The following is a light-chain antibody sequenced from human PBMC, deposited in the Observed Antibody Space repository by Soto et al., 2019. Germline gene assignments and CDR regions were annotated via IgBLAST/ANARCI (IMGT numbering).Light chain of an antibody. V-gene: IGLV1-36*01. CDR2: YDD. CDR1: SSNIGNNA. CDR3: SSYVGTNSDVA. J-gene: IGLJ2*01. Sequence: QSVLTQPPSVSEAPRQRVTISCSGSSSNIGNNAVNWYQQLPGKAPKLLIYYDDLLPSGVSDRFSGSKSGNTASLIVSGLQAEDEAVYHCSSYVGTNSDVAFGGGTKLTVL.